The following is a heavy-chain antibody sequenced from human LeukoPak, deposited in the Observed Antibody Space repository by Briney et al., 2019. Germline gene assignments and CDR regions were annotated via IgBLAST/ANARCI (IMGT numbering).Heavy chain of an antibody. CDR1: GASISGSGYY. V-gene: IGHV4-39*01. D-gene: IGHD3/OR15-3a*01. CDR2: IYYTGST. Sequence: PSETLSLTCAVSGASISGSGYYLGWIRQPPGKGLEWIGNIYYTGSTYYNASLQSRVTISIDTSKNQISLRLTSVTAADTAMYYCARQTGSGLFTLPGGQGTLVTVSS. J-gene: IGHJ4*02. CDR3: ARQTGSGLFTLP.